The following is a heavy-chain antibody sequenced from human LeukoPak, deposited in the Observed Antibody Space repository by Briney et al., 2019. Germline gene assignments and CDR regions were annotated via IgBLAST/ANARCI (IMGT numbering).Heavy chain of an antibody. CDR1: SGSLSGYY. J-gene: IGHJ2*01. Sequence: SETLSLTCGVCSGSLSGYYWRWIRQPPGGGLEWLGEITHSGSPNYNPSLKSRVTISGDTSKKQFSLNLKSVTAADTGVYYCARGVDLWGRGTPVTVSS. CDR2: ITHSGSP. V-gene: IGHV4-34*01. CDR3: ARGVDL.